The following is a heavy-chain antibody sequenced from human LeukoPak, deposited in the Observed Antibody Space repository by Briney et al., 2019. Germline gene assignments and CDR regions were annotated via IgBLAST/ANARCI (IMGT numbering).Heavy chain of an antibody. CDR2: INPNSGGT. J-gene: IGHJ5*02. V-gene: IGHV1-2*02. Sequence: ASVKVSCKASGYTFTAYYMHWVRQAPGQGLEWMGWINPNSGGTNYAQRFQGRVTLTTDTSISTAYMELSRLRSDDTAVYYCARGRAGANYWFDPWGQGSLVTVSS. D-gene: IGHD1-26*01. CDR3: ARGRAGANYWFDP. CDR1: GYTFTAYY.